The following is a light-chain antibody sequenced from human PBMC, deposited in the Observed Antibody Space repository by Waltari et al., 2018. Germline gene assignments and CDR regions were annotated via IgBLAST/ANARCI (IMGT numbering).Light chain of an antibody. CDR1: QSIGSC. V-gene: IGKV1-5*03. CDR3: QQCNNMWA. CDR2: KAS. J-gene: IGKJ1*01. Sequence: DIQMTQSPSTLSASVGDRVIITCRASQSIGSCLAWYQQKPGKAPKLLIYKASALESGVPSRFSGSGYGTEFTLTISSLQPDDFATYYCQQCNNMWAFGQGTKVEIQ.